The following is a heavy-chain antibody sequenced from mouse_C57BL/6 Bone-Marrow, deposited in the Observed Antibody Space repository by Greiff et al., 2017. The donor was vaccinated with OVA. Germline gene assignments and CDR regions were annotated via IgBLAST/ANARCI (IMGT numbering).Heavy chain of an antibody. J-gene: IGHJ3*01. CDR3: ADGRAWFAY. D-gene: IGHD1-1*01. Sequence: QVQLKQPGAELVKPGASVKMSCKASGYTFTSYWITWVKQRPGQGLEWIGDFYPGSGSTNYNEKFKSKATLTVETSSSTAYMQLSSLTSEDSAIYYCADGRAWFAYWGQGTLVTVSA. V-gene: IGHV1-55*01. CDR1: GYTFTSYW. CDR2: FYPGSGST.